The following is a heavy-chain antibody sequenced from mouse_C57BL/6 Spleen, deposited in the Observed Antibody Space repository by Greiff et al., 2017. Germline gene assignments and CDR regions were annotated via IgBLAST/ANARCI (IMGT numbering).Heavy chain of an antibody. J-gene: IGHJ3*01. V-gene: IGHV5-15*01. CDR3: ARQDYNDGFAY. CDR2: ISNLAYSI. D-gene: IGHD1-3*01. Sequence: DVKLVESGGGLVQPGGSLKLSCAASGFTFSDYGMAWVRQAPRKGPEWVAFISNLAYSIYYADTVTGRFTISRENAKNTLYLEMSSLRSEDTAMYYCARQDYNDGFAYWGQGTLVTVSA. CDR1: GFTFSDYG.